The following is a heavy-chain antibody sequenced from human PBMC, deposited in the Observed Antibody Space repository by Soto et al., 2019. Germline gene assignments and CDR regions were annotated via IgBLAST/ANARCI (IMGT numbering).Heavy chain of an antibody. CDR2: IWYDGTQK. CDR3: ARAGGTTVTGLWHFDS. V-gene: IGHV3-33*01. J-gene: IGHJ4*02. D-gene: IGHD4-17*01. CDR1: GFTFNTYS. Sequence: QVQLEESGGGVVQPGRSLRLSCEASGFTFNTYSMHWVRQPPGKGLEWLAAIWYDGTQKYYADSVKGRFIISRDNSNKTLYLEMNSLSAEDTAVYYCARAGGTTVTGLWHFDSWGQVTLVTVSS.